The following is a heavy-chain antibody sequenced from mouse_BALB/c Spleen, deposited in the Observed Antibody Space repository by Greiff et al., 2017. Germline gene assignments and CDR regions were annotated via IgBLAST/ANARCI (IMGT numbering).Heavy chain of an antibody. J-gene: IGHJ4*01. CDR1: GFSLTSYG. Sequence: LQESGPGLVAPSQSLSITCTVSGFSLTSYGVHWVRQPPGKGLEWLGVIWAGGSTNYNSALMSRLSISKDNSKSQVFLKMNSLQTDDTAMYYCARDAYDYGGAMDYWGQGTSVTVSS. CDR3: ARDAYDYGGAMDY. D-gene: IGHD2-4*01. V-gene: IGHV2-9*02. CDR2: IWAGGST.